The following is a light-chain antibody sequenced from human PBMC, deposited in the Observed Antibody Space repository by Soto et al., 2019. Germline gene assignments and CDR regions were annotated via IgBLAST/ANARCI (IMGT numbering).Light chain of an antibody. CDR2: DVS. CDR1: SSDVGGYNY. V-gene: IGLV2-14*01. Sequence: QSVLTQPASVSGSPGQSITISCTGTSSDVGGYNYVSWYQQHPGKAPKLMIYDVSYRPSGVSNRFSGSKSGNTASLTISGLQVEDESDYSCSSYTTSSTPNVFGAGTKVTVL. J-gene: IGLJ1*01. CDR3: SSYTTSSTPNV.